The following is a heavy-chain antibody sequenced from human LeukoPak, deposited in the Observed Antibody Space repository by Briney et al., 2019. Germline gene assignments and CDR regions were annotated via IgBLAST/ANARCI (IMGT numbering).Heavy chain of an antibody. V-gene: IGHV4-38-2*02. CDR2: IHHSEST. J-gene: IGHJ4*02. CDR3: ARHRSKWLQSSFDY. D-gene: IGHD5-24*01. CDR1: GYSISSGYY. Sequence: SETLSLTCSVSGYSISSGYYWGWIRQSPGKGLEWIGTIHHSESTDYNPSLKSRVTISLHPSKNQFSLKLSSVTAADTAVYYCARHRSKWLQSSFDYWGQGTLVTVSS.